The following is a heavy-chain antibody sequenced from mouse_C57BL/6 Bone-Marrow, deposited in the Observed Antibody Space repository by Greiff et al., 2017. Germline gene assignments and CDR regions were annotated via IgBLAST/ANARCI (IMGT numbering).Heavy chain of an antibody. Sequence: EVKLMESGGDLVKPGGSLKLSCAASGFTFSSYGMSWVRQTPDKRLEWVATLSSGGSYTYYPDSVKGRFTISRDNAKNTLYLQMSSLKSADTAMYYCARPDYYGSTAWFAYWGQGTLVTVSA. D-gene: IGHD1-1*01. J-gene: IGHJ3*01. V-gene: IGHV5-6*01. CDR2: LSSGGSYT. CDR3: ARPDYYGSTAWFAY. CDR1: GFTFSSYG.